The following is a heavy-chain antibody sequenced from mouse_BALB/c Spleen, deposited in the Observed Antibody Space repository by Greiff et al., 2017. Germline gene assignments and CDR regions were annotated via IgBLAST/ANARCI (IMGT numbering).Heavy chain of an antibody. CDR1: GYTFTSYW. D-gene: IGHD1-1*01. V-gene: IGHV1S22*01. Sequence: LQQPGSELVRPGASVKLSCKASGYTFTSYWMHWVKQRHGQGLEWIGNIYPGSGSTNYDEKFKSKGTLTVDTSSSTAYMHLSSLTSEDSAVYYCTRGYYGSSSSMDYWGQGTSVTVSS. CDR3: TRGYYGSSSSMDY. CDR2: IYPGSGST. J-gene: IGHJ4*01.